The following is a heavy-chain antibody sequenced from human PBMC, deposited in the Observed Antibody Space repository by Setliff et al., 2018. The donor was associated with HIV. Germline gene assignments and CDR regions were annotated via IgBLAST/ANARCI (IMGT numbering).Heavy chain of an antibody. V-gene: IGHV3-20*04. CDR3: AGGDRNGWYFDY. CDR1: GFTFNSYW. Sequence: GSLRLSCAASGFTFNSYWMHWVRQAPGKGLMWVSHINWDGGSTGYGDSVKGRFTVSRDNAKNSLYLQMNNLRAEDTALYYCAGGDRNGWYFDYWGQGTLVTVSS. D-gene: IGHD6-19*01. CDR2: INWDGGST. J-gene: IGHJ4*02.